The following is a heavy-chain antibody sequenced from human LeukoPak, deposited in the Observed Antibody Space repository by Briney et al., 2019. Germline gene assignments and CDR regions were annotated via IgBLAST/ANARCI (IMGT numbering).Heavy chain of an antibody. J-gene: IGHJ4*02. D-gene: IGHD1-26*01. CDR3: ARVPARDGEWELLGYFDY. Sequence: GGSLRLSCAASGFTFSSYGMHWVRQAPGKGLEWVAVISYDGSNKYYADSVKGRFSISRDNSKNTLYLQMNSLRAEDTAVYYCARVPARDGEWELLGYFDYWGQGTLVTVSS. V-gene: IGHV3-30*03. CDR1: GFTFSSYG. CDR2: ISYDGSNK.